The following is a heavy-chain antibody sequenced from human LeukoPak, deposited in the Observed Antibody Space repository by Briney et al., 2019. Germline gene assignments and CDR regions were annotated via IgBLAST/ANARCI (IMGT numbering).Heavy chain of an antibody. CDR3: AAAKGKRNPFDY. CDR1: GFTFSSYA. V-gene: IGHV3-30*04. Sequence: PGGSLRLSCAASGFTFSSYAMHWVRQAPGKGLEWVAVISYDGSNKYYADSVKGRFTISRDNAKNSLYLQMNTLRAEDTAFFYCAAAKGKRNPFDYWGQGTLVTVSS. D-gene: IGHD1-14*01. CDR2: ISYDGSNK. J-gene: IGHJ4*02.